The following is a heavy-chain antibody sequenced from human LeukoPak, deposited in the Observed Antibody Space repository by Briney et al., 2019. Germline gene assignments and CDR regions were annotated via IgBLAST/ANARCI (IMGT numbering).Heavy chain of an antibody. CDR3: ARVEYCSGGSCYPHDAFDI. V-gene: IGHV1-2*02. Sequence: ASVKVSCKASGYTFTGYYMHWVRQAPGQGLEWMGCINPNSGGTNYAQKFQGRVTMTRDTSISTAYMELSRLRSDDTAVYYCARVEYCSGGSCYPHDAFDIWGQGTMVTVSS. CDR2: INPNSGGT. J-gene: IGHJ3*02. CDR1: GYTFTGYY. D-gene: IGHD2-15*01.